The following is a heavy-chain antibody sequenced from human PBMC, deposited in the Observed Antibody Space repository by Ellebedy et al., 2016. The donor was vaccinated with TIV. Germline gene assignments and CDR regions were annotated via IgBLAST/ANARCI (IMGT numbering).Heavy chain of an antibody. D-gene: IGHD4-17*01. Sequence: AASVKVSCKASGYTFTSYYIHWMRQAPGQGLEWMGIMNANDGDTTYAQKVQGRVTMTRDTSTPTVYMESNSLRFEDTAVYYCARAAAMTKVSSPSAYWGQGTLVTVSS. CDR1: GYTFTSYY. J-gene: IGHJ4*02. CDR3: ARAAAMTKVSSPSAY. V-gene: IGHV1-46*01. CDR2: MNANDGDT.